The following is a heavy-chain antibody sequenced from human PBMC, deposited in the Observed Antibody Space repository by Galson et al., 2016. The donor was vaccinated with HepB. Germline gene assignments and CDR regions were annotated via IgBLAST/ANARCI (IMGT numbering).Heavy chain of an antibody. J-gene: IGHJ4*02. CDR1: GFTFSSHW. V-gene: IGHV3-74*01. Sequence: SLRLSCAASGFTFSSHWMHWVRQGPGKGWVWVARIKGDGSSLRYADSVQGRFTISRGNAKNTLYLQMNRLRVEDTAVYYCARESLSPNFAWLLSSFGGQGTLVTVST. CDR3: ARESLSPNFAWLLSSF. D-gene: IGHD3-9*01. CDR2: IKGDGSSL.